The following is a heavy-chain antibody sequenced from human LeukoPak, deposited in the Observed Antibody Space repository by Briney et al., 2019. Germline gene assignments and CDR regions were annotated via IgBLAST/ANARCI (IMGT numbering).Heavy chain of an antibody. Sequence: PSETLSLTCAVYGGSFSGYYWSWIRQPPGKGLEWIGEINHSGSTNYNLSLKSRVTISVDTSKNQFSLKLSSVTAADTAVYYCASFQLWFGELLLGFGYWGQGTLVTVSS. D-gene: IGHD3-10*01. CDR3: ASFQLWFGELLLGFGY. V-gene: IGHV4-34*01. CDR1: GGSFSGYY. CDR2: INHSGST. J-gene: IGHJ4*02.